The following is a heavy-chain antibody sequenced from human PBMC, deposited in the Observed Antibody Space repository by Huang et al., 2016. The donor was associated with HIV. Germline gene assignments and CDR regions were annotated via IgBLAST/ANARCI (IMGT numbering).Heavy chain of an antibody. D-gene: IGHD3-16*01. CDR2: INSDWSST. Sequence: EVQLVESGGGLVQPGGSLRLSCAASGFTFRSYWMHWVRQAPGKGRVCVARINSDWSSTSYADSVKGRFTISRDNAKNTLYLQMNSRRAEDTAVYYCARDGVMLDYWGQGTLVTVSS. J-gene: IGHJ4*02. CDR1: GFTFRSYW. V-gene: IGHV3-74*01. CDR3: ARDGVMLDY.